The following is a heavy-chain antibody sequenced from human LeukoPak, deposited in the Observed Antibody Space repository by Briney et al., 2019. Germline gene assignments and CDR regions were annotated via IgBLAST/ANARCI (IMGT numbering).Heavy chain of an antibody. D-gene: IGHD3-10*01. CDR2: IYSSVSNQYNPST. CDR3: AKDLYYHSGSFRVSSLLT. Sequence: SETLSPTCTVSGGSTSSFCWNWIRQPAGKGLEWIGRIYSSVSNQYNPSTQYNPSLRSRVSISKDTSTNQFSLKLNFVTAADTAVYYCAKDLYYHSGSFRVSSLLTWGQGTLVTVSS. CDR1: GGSTSSFC. J-gene: IGHJ5*02. V-gene: IGHV4-4*07.